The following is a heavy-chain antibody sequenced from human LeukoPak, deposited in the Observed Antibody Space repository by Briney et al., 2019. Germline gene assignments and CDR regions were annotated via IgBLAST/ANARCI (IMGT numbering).Heavy chain of an antibody. CDR3: AREREPLDY. CDR2: ITAYNGNT. CDR1: GYSFTNYG. J-gene: IGHJ4*02. D-gene: IGHD1-26*01. Sequence: ASVKVSCKASGYSFTNYGISWVRQAPGQGLEWLGWITAYNGNTNYAQKFQGRVTMTTDTSTSTAYMELRSLRSDDTAVYYCAREREPLDYWGQGTLVTVSS. V-gene: IGHV1-18*01.